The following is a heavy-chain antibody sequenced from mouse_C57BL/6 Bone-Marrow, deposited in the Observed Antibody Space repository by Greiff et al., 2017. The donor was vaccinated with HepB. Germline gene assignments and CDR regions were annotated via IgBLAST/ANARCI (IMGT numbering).Heavy chain of an antibody. CDR2: IWSGGST. Sequence: QVQLQQSGPGLVQPSQSLSITCTVSGFSLTSYGVHWVRQSPGKGLEWLGVIWSGGSTDYNAAFISRLSISKDNSKSQVFFKMNSLQADDTAIYYCARMGQITTVGENAMDYWGQGTSVTVSS. CDR3: ARMGQITTVGENAMDY. V-gene: IGHV2-2*01. J-gene: IGHJ4*01. CDR1: GFSLTSYG. D-gene: IGHD1-1*01.